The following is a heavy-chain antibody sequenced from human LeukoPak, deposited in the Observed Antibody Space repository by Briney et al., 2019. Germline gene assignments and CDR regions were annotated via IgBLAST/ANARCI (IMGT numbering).Heavy chain of an antibody. Sequence: GGSLRLSCAASGLTFSSNAMTWVRQAPGKGLEWVPTISGSGGSTYYADSVKGRFTISRDNSKNTLYLQMNSLRAEDTAVYYCATHGSGSYRYYFDYWGQGTLVTVSS. CDR2: ISGSGGST. CDR3: ATHGSGSYRYYFDY. D-gene: IGHD3-10*01. V-gene: IGHV3-23*01. CDR1: GLTFSSNA. J-gene: IGHJ4*02.